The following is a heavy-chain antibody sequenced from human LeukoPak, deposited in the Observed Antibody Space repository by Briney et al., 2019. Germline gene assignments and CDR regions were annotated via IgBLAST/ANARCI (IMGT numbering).Heavy chain of an antibody. Sequence: SETLSLTCTVSGGSIRSSYYYWGWIRQPPGKGLEWIGSIYDSGSTYYNPSLKSRVTISVDTSKNQFSLKLSSVTAADTAVYYCVRQGYCSSTSCYAVDWFDPWGQGTLVTVSS. V-gene: IGHV4-39*01. CDR2: IYDSGST. CDR1: GGSIRSSYYY. CDR3: VRQGYCSSTSCYAVDWFDP. J-gene: IGHJ5*02. D-gene: IGHD2-2*01.